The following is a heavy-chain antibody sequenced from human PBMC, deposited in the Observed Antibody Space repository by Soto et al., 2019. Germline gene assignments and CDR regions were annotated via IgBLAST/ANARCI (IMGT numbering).Heavy chain of an antibody. Sequence: SETLSLTCTVSGGSISRYYWSWIRQPPGKGLEWIGYIYYSGSTNYNPSLKSRVTISVDTSKNQFSLKLSSVTAADTAVYYCARVACSSTSCYAYCDYWGQGTLVTVS. D-gene: IGHD2-2*01. J-gene: IGHJ4*02. CDR1: GGSISRYY. CDR3: ARVACSSTSCYAYCDY. CDR2: IYYSGST. V-gene: IGHV4-59*01.